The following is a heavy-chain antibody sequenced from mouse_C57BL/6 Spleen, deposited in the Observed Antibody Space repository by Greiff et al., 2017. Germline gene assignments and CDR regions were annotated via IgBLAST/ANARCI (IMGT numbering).Heavy chain of an antibody. Sequence: QVQLQQPGAELVMPGASVKLSCKASGYTFTSYWMHWVKQRPGQGLEWIGEIDPSDSYTNYNQKFKGKSTLTVDKSSSTAYMQLSSLTSEDSAVYYCARSSLGPWFACWGQGTLVTVSA. CDR1: GYTFTSYW. J-gene: IGHJ3*01. V-gene: IGHV1-69*01. D-gene: IGHD4-1*01. CDR3: ARSSLGPWFAC. CDR2: IDPSDSYT.